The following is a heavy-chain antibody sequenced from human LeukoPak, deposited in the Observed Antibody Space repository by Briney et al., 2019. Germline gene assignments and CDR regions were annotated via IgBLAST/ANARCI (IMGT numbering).Heavy chain of an antibody. J-gene: IGHJ4*02. CDR2: IIPIFGTA. V-gene: IGHV1-69*13. CDR3: ARVPSAAGYYFDY. Sequence: GASVKVSCKASGGTFSSYAISWVRQDPGQGLEWMGGIIPIFGTANYAQKFQGRVTITADESTSTAYMELSSLRSEDTAVYYCARVPSAAGYYFDYWGQGTLVTVSS. D-gene: IGHD6-13*01. CDR1: GGTFSSYA.